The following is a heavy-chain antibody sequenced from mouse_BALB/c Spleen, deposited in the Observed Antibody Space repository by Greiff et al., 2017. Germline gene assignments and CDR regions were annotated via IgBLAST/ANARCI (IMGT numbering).Heavy chain of an antibody. CDR1: GYAFSSYW. J-gene: IGHJ2*01. V-gene: IGHV1-80*01. Sequence: QVQLKQSGAELVRPGSSVKISCKASGYAFSSYWMNWVKQRPGQGLEWIGQIYPGDGDTNYNGKFKGKATLTADKSSSTAYMQLSSLTSEDSAVYFCARFDDYAYYFDYWGQGTTLTVSS. CDR3: ARFDDYAYYFDY. CDR2: IYPGDGDT. D-gene: IGHD2-4*01.